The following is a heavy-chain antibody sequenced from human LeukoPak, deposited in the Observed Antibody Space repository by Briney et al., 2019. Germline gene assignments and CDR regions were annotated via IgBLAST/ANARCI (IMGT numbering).Heavy chain of an antibody. Sequence: GGTLRLSCSASGFTFSRYAMHWVRQAAGKGLEYGSAISSNGGSTYYADSVKGRFTISRDNSKNTLYLQMSSLRAGDTAVYYCVKDGSGSYYTYYFNYWGQGTLVTVSS. CDR1: GFTFSRYA. V-gene: IGHV3-64D*06. CDR2: ISSNGGST. D-gene: IGHD3-10*01. CDR3: VKDGSGSYYTYYFNY. J-gene: IGHJ4*02.